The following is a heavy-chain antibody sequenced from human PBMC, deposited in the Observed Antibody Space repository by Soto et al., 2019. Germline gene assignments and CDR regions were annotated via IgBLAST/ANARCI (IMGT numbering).Heavy chain of an antibody. J-gene: IGHJ4*02. V-gene: IGHV1-3*04. Sequence: QVQLVQSGTEVKKPGASVKVSCKASGYTFTTYAMHWVRQAPGQRLEWMGWINTGNGNTEYSQKFQGRVTITRDTSASTAYMELSGLRSEDTAVFYCARTYPHDYWGQGTLVTVSP. CDR2: INTGNGNT. CDR1: GYTFTTYA. CDR3: ARTYPHDY.